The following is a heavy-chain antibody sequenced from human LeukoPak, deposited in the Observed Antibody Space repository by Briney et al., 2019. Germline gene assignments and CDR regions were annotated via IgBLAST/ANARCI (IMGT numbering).Heavy chain of an antibody. D-gene: IGHD5/OR15-5a*01. CDR3: ARVPVLRYYYYYMDV. CDR1: GDSISSYY. J-gene: IGHJ6*03. CDR2: IYYRGST. Sequence: SETLSLTCTVSGDSISSYYWSWIRQPPGKGLEWIGYIYYRGSTNYNPSLKSRVTISVDTSKNQFSLKLSSVTAADTAVYYCARVPVLRYYYYYMDVWGKGTTVTVSS. V-gene: IGHV4-59*01.